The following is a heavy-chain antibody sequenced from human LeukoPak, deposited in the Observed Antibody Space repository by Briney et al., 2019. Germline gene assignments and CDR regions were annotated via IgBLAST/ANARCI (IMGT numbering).Heavy chain of an antibody. J-gene: IGHJ4*02. D-gene: IGHD3-16*01. CDR2: ISRDSRTI. CDR3: ASSPPGGPIDY. V-gene: IGHV3-21*01. CDR1: GFSFSSYS. Sequence: GGSLRLSCAASGFSFSSYSMNGVGQAPGKGREGVSIISRDSRTIVDADSVKGRFTISRDNAKNSLDLQMNSLRAEDTAVYFCASSPPGGPIDYWGQGVLVSVSS.